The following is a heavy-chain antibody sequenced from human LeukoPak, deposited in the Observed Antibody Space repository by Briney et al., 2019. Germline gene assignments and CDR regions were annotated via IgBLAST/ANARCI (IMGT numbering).Heavy chain of an antibody. D-gene: IGHD6-6*01. J-gene: IGHJ3*02. V-gene: IGHV3-48*02. CDR1: GFTFSSYA. CDR2: VSSSSSTI. Sequence: GGSLRLFCAAAGFTFSSYAMGWVRQARGGWLECLSSVSSSSSTIYSADSVKGRFTISRDNAKNSLYLQMNSLRDEDTAVYYCAREYSSSSGRAFDIWGQGTMVTVSS. CDR3: AREYSSSSGRAFDI.